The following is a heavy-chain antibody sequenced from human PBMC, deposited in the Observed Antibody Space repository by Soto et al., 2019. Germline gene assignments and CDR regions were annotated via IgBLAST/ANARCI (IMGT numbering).Heavy chain of an antibody. J-gene: IGHJ3*02. CDR1: GYTFTSYG. D-gene: IGHD3-10*01. V-gene: IGHV1-18*04. CDR3: AREGMGYYYGSGDAFDI. Sequence: VNVSCKASGYTFTSYGISWVRQAPGQGLEWMGWISAYNGNTNYAQKLQGRVTMTTDTSTSTAYMELRSLRSDDTAVYYCAREGMGYYYGSGDAFDIWGQGTMVTVSS. CDR2: ISAYNGNT.